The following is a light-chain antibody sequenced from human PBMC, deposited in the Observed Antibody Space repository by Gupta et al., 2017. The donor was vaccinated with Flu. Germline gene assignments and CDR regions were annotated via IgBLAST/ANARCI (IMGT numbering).Light chain of an antibody. V-gene: IGLV2-14*01. J-gene: IGLJ2*01. CDR3: RSYTSSSTVV. Sequence: QSALPQPAPVSGSPGQSITISCTGTSSDVGGYNYVSWYQQHPGKAPKLMIYEVSNRPSGVSNRFSGSKSGNTASLTISGLQAEDEADYYCRSYTSSSTVVFGGGTKLTVL. CDR1: SSDVGGYNY. CDR2: EVS.